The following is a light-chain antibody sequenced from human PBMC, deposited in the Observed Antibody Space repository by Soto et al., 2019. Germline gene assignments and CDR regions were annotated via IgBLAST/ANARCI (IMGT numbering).Light chain of an antibody. CDR1: SSNIGAGFD. CDR3: GTWDSSLGAVV. CDR2: GNN. Sequence: QAVVTQPPSVSGAPGQRVTIPCTGTSSNIGAGFDVHWYQHLPGTAPKLLIYGNNHRPSGVPDRFSGSKSGTSATLGITGLQTGDEADYYCGTWDSSLGAVVFGGGTKLTVL. J-gene: IGLJ2*01. V-gene: IGLV1-40*01.